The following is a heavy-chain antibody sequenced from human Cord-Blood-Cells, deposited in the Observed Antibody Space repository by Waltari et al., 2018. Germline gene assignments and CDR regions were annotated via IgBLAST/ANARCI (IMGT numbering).Heavy chain of an antibody. CDR3: AREVTIFGVVDY. CDR2: ISYDGSNK. Sequence: QVQLVESGGGVVQPGRSLRLSCAASGFTFSSYAMHWVRQAPGKGLEWVAVISYDGSNKYYADSVKGRFTISRDNSKNTLYLQMNSLRAEDTAVYYCAREVTIFGVVDYWGHGTLVTVSS. CDR1: GFTFSSYA. V-gene: IGHV3-30*04. J-gene: IGHJ4*01. D-gene: IGHD3-3*01.